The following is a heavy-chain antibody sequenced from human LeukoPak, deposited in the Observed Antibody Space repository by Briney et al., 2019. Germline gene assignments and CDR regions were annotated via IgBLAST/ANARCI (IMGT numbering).Heavy chain of an antibody. CDR1: GGSIRSSYYY. V-gene: IGHV4-39*07. Sequence: SETLSLTCTVSGGSIRSSYYYWGWIRQPPGKGLEWIGSIYDSGSTYYNPSLKSRVTISVDTSKNQFSLKLSSVTAADTAVYYCARAPLYYYSMDVWGQGTTVTVSS. J-gene: IGHJ6*02. CDR2: IYDSGST. CDR3: ARAPLYYYSMDV.